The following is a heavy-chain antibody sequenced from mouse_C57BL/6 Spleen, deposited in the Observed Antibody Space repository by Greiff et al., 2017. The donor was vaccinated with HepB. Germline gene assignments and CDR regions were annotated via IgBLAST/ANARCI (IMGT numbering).Heavy chain of an antibody. V-gene: IGHV1-81*01. Sequence: VQRVESGAELARPGASVKLSCKASGYTFTSYGISWVKQRTGQGLEWIGEIYPRSGNTYYNEKFKGKATLTADKSSSTAYMELRSLTSEDSAVYFCARGGGSSYLDYWGQGTTLTVSS. J-gene: IGHJ2*01. D-gene: IGHD1-1*01. CDR3: ARGGGSSYLDY. CDR2: IYPRSGNT. CDR1: GYTFTSYG.